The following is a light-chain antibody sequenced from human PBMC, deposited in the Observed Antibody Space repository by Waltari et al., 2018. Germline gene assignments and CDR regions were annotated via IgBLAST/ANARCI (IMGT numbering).Light chain of an antibody. CDR3: SSYSEARGPQVL. CDR1: DSDVGGYNY. Sequence: QSALTQPASVSGSPGQSIPIFCTGSDSDVGGYNYVSWYQQHPGKAPKLIIYDVSDRPSGVSNRFSASKSGNRASLTISGLQSEDEAEYFCSSYSEARGPQVLFGGGTKLTVL. V-gene: IGLV2-14*03. CDR2: DVS. J-gene: IGLJ3*02.